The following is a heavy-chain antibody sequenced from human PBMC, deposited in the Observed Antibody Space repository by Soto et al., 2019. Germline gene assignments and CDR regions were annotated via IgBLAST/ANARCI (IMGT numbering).Heavy chain of an antibody. Sequence: GGSLRLSCAASGFTFDDYAMHWVRQAPGKGLEWVSGISWNSGSIGYADSVKGRFTISRDNAKNSLYLQMNSLRAEDTALYYCAKWSRDSSGYYDWGQGNLVTVSS. J-gene: IGHJ4*02. CDR1: GFTFDDYA. CDR2: ISWNSGSI. CDR3: AKWSRDSSGYYD. D-gene: IGHD3-22*01. V-gene: IGHV3-9*01.